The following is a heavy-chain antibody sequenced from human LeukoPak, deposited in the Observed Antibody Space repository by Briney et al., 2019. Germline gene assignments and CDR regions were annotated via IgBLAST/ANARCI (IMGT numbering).Heavy chain of an antibody. D-gene: IGHD7-27*01. CDR1: GGSIDTYY. J-gene: IGHJ4*02. CDR2: IYYFGST. CDR3: AKLGSPRAY. Sequence: SETLSLTCTVSGGSIDTYYWSWIRQPPGKGLEWIGYIYYFGSTDYDPSLKSRVAISVDTSKNQFSLSLRSVSAADTAVYYCAKLGSPRAYWGQGILVRVSS. V-gene: IGHV4-59*01.